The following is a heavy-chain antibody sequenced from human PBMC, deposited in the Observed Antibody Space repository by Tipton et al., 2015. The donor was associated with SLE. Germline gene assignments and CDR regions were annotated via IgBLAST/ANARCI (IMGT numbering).Heavy chain of an antibody. CDR1: GGSFSGYY. Sequence: GLVKPSETLSLTCAVYGGSFSGYYWSWIRQPPGKGLEWIGEINHSGSTNYNPSLKSRVTISVDTSKNQFSLKLSSVTAADTAVYYCARASGYYGMDVWGQGTTVTVSS. V-gene: IGHV4-34*01. D-gene: IGHD1-26*01. J-gene: IGHJ6*02. CDR3: ARASGYYGMDV. CDR2: INHSGST.